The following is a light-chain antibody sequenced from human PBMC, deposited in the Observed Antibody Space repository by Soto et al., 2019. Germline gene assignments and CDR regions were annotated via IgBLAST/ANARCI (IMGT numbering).Light chain of an antibody. Sequence: EVVLTQSPGTLSLSPGERATLSCRASQSVSSRLAWYQQKSGQAPRLLIAGASSRATGIPDRFSGSGSGTDFSLIISRLEPEYFALYYCQHYGGPPITVGQGTRLESK. V-gene: IGKV3-20*01. CDR3: QHYGGPPIT. CDR2: GAS. CDR1: QSVSSR. J-gene: IGKJ5*01.